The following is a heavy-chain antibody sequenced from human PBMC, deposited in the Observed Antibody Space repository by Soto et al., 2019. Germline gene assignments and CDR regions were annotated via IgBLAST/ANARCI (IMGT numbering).Heavy chain of an antibody. D-gene: IGHD1-26*01. Sequence: DVQLVESGGGSVQPGGSLSLSCAATGFTFSYYWMHWVRQAPGKGLVWVSRIHSDGSSTTDADSVKGRFTISRDNAENTLYWQMNSLRAEDTAVYYCARGQWGAFDLWGQGTMVTVAS. CDR3: ARGQWGAFDL. V-gene: IGHV3-74*01. J-gene: IGHJ3*01. CDR2: IHSDGSST. CDR1: GFTFSYYW.